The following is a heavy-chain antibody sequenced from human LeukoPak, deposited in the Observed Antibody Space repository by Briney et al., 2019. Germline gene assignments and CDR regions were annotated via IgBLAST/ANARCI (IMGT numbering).Heavy chain of an antibody. CDR3: AKLSSDYGDYVTYFDY. V-gene: IGHV3-30*18. CDR1: GFSFISYG. Sequence: GGSLRLSCAASGFSFISYGMHWVRQAPGKGLEWVGVISDDGRNKNYADSVKGRFTISRDNSKDTLYLQMNSLRAEDTAVYYCAKLSSDYGDYVTYFDYWGQGTLVTVSS. J-gene: IGHJ4*02. D-gene: IGHD4-17*01. CDR2: ISDDGRNK.